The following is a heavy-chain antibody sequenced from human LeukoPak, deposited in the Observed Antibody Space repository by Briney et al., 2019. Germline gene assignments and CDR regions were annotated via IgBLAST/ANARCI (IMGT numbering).Heavy chain of an antibody. Sequence: GGSLRLSCAASGLGFSDYWMSWVRQAPGKGLEWVADIKHDGSEKFYVDSVKGRFIISRDNSKNTLYLQMNSLRAEDTAVYYCAKASIAAGYYFDYWGQGTLVTVSS. J-gene: IGHJ4*02. CDR3: AKASIAAGYYFDY. CDR2: IKHDGSEK. CDR1: GLGFSDYW. D-gene: IGHD6-25*01. V-gene: IGHV3-7*03.